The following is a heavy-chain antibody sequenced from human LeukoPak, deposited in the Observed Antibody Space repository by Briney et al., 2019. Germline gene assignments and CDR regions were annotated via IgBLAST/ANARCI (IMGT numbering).Heavy chain of an antibody. CDR1: GFTFSDYY. J-gene: IGHJ4*02. CDR2: FSGVGSTI. V-gene: IGHV3-11*01. D-gene: IGHD3-9*01. Sequence: GGSLRLSCAASGFTFSDYYMSWIRQAPGKGLEWVSNFSGVGSTIYYADSVRGRFTISRDNAKNSLYLQMNSLRAEDTAVYYCARDSMDYDILTGHGPVDYWGQGTLVTVSS. CDR3: ARDSMDYDILTGHGPVDY.